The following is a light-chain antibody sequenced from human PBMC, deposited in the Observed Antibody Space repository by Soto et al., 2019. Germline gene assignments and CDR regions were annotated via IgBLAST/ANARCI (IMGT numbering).Light chain of an antibody. CDR2: AAS. Sequence: DIQMTQSPSTLSASVGDRVTITCRASQSVTTWLAWYQQKPGKAPKLLIYAASSLERGVPSRFSGSGSETEFTPTINSLQPEDSATYYCQQYESSSQTFGQGTKVDIK. V-gene: IGKV1-5*01. J-gene: IGKJ1*01. CDR3: QQYESSSQT. CDR1: QSVTTW.